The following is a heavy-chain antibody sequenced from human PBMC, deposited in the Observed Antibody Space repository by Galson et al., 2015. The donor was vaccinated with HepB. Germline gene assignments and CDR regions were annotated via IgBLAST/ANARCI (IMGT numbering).Heavy chain of an antibody. D-gene: IGHD6-6*01. Sequence: SLRLSCAASGFTVSSNYMSWVRQAPGKGLEWVSVIYSGGSTYYADSVKGRFTISRDNSKNTLYLQMNSLRAEDTAVYYCAREVPGDSSSSGAFDIWGQGTMVTVSS. CDR2: IYSGGST. V-gene: IGHV3-53*01. J-gene: IGHJ3*02. CDR3: AREVPGDSSSSGAFDI. CDR1: GFTVSSNY.